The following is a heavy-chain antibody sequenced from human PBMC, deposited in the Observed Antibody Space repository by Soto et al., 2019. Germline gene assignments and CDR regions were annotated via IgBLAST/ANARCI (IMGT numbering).Heavy chain of an antibody. D-gene: IGHD5-12*01. Sequence: GSLRLSCAASGFTFSSYGMHWVRQAPGKGLEWVAVISYDGSNKYYADSVKGRFTISRDNSKNTLYLQMNSLRAEDTAVYYCAKELTAVTPYSAFDPWGQGTLVTVSS. CDR1: GFTFSSYG. V-gene: IGHV3-30*18. J-gene: IGHJ5*02. CDR2: ISYDGSNK. CDR3: AKELTAVTPYSAFDP.